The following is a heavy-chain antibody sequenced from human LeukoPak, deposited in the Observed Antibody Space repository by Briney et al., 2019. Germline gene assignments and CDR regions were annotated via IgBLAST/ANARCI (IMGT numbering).Heavy chain of an antibody. CDR3: VRFRGYSSSWYGPKAFDY. J-gene: IGHJ4*02. D-gene: IGHD6-13*01. Sequence: PGGSLRLSCAASRFTFDDYGMSWVRQAPGKGLEWVSGINWNGGSTGYADSVKGRFTISRDNAKNSLYLQMNSLRAEDTALYYCVRFRGYSSSWYGPKAFDYWGQGTLVTVSS. V-gene: IGHV3-20*04. CDR2: INWNGGST. CDR1: RFTFDDYG.